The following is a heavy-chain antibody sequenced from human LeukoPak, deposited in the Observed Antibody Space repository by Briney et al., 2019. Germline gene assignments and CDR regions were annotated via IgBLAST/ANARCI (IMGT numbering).Heavy chain of an antibody. CDR2: IKSKTEGGTT. D-gene: IGHD6-19*01. CDR3: TTVSRLVRYYFDY. CDR1: GFTFNNAW. V-gene: IGHV3-15*07. Sequence: GGSLRLSCAASGFTFNNAWMNWVRQGPGKGLEWVGRIKSKTEGGTTDYAAPVKGRLTISRGDSKNTLYLQMNSLKTEDTAVYYCTTVSRLVRYYFDYWGQGTLVTVSS. J-gene: IGHJ4*02.